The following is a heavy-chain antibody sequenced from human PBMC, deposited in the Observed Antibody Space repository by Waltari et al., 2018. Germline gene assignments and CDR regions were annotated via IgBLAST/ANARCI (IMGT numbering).Heavy chain of an antibody. D-gene: IGHD6-19*01. CDR3: ARAGGAVAGHYYYYYYMDV. V-gene: IGHV1-69*14. Sequence: QVQLVQSGAEVKKPGTSVTVSCKASGGTFSSNAISWVRQAHGQGLEWMGGIVPIFVTANYAQKFQGIVTITADKSTSTAYMELSSLRSEDTVVYYCARAGGAVAGHYYYYYYMDVWGKGTTVTVSS. J-gene: IGHJ6*03. CDR2: IVPIFVTA. CDR1: GGTFSSNA.